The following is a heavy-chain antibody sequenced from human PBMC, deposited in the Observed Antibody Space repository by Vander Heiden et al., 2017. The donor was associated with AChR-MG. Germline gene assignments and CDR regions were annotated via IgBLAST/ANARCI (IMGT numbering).Heavy chain of an antibody. CDR3: ARRGITMGQGLAADYYYYMDV. CDR1: GYRFTSYW. V-gene: IGHV5-51*01. Sequence: EVQLVQSGAEVKKPRESLKISCKGSGYRFTSYWIGWVRQMPGKGLEWMGIIYPGDSDTRYSPSFQGQVTISADKSISTAYLQWSSLKASDTAMYYCARRGITMGQGLAADYYYYMDVWGKGTTVTVSS. CDR2: IYPGDSDT. J-gene: IGHJ6*03. D-gene: IGHD3-10*01.